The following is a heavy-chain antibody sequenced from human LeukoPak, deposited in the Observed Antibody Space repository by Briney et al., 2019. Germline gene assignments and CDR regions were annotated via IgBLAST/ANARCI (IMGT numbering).Heavy chain of an antibody. CDR3: ARVYSSGWYYVYFDY. Sequence: SETLSLTCTVSGGSISSSSYYWGWIRQPPGKGLEWIGSIYYSGSTYYNPSLKSRVTISVDTSKNQFSLKLSSVTAADTAVYYCARVYSSGWYYVYFDYWGQGTLVTVSS. CDR2: IYYSGST. CDR1: GGSISSSSYY. J-gene: IGHJ4*02. D-gene: IGHD6-19*01. V-gene: IGHV4-39*07.